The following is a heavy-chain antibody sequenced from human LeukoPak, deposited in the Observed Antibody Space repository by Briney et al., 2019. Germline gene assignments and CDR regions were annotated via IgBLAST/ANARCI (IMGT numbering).Heavy chain of an antibody. CDR1: GYTFTSYG. CDR3: ARETFDYDSSGYYAFDY. Sequence: ASVKVSCKASGYTFTSYGISWVRQAPGQGLEWMGWISAYNGNTNYAQKLQGRVTMTTDTSTSTAYMELRSLRSDDTAVYYCARETFDYDSSGYYAFDYWGQGTLVTVSS. D-gene: IGHD3-22*01. V-gene: IGHV1-18*01. J-gene: IGHJ4*02. CDR2: ISAYNGNT.